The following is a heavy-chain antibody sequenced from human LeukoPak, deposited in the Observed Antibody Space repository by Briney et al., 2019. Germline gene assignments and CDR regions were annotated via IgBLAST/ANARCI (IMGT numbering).Heavy chain of an antibody. D-gene: IGHD6-19*01. CDR2: INPNSGGT. CDR1: GYTFTGYY. Sequence: AASVTVSCTASGYTFTGYYMHWMRQAPGQGLEWMGWINPNSGGTNYAQKFQGRVTMTRDTSISTAYMELSRLRSDDTAVYYCARMGVTVAGTISRKYFQHWGQGTLVTVSS. V-gene: IGHV1-2*02. J-gene: IGHJ1*01. CDR3: ARMGVTVAGTISRKYFQH.